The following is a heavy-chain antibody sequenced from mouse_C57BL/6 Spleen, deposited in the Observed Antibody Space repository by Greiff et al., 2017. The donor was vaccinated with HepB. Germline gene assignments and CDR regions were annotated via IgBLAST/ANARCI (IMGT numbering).Heavy chain of an antibody. CDR3: ARTDMRGRLYYFDY. CDR1: GYAFSSSW. CDR2: IYPGDGDT. V-gene: IGHV1-82*01. J-gene: IGHJ2*01. D-gene: IGHD3-2*02. Sequence: VKLQESGPELVKPGASVKISCKASGYAFSSSWMNWVKQRPGKGLEWIGRIYPGDGDTNYNGKFKGKATLTADKSSSTAYMQLSSLTSEDSAVYFCARTDMRGRLYYFDYWGQGTTLTVSS.